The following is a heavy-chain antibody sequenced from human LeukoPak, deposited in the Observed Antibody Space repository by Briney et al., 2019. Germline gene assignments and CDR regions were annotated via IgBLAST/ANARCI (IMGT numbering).Heavy chain of an antibody. D-gene: IGHD5-18*01. CDR3: ARDINSYGPDY. CDR2: IYSGGST. V-gene: IGHV3-66*01. Sequence: GGSLRLSCAASGFTVSSNYMSWVRQAPGKGLEWVSVIYSGGSTYYADSVKGRVTISRDNSKNTLYLQMNSLRAEDTAVYYCARDINSYGPDYWGQGTLVTVSS. J-gene: IGHJ4*02. CDR1: GFTVSSNY.